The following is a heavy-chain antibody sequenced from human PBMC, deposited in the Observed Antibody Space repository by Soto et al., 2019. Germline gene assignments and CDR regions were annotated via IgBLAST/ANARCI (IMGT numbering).Heavy chain of an antibody. V-gene: IGHV3-23*01. CDR1: GFTFSSYA. D-gene: IGHD4-17*01. J-gene: IGHJ4*02. Sequence: EVLLLESGGVLVQPGGSLRLSCAASGFTFSSYAMSWVRQAPGKGLEWVSSISVSSGSTNYADSVRGRFTISRDNSKNTLSLQMNSLRAEDTAVYYCAKTVGGYGDYFAYWGQGTLVTVSS. CDR3: AKTVGGYGDYFAY. CDR2: ISVSSGST.